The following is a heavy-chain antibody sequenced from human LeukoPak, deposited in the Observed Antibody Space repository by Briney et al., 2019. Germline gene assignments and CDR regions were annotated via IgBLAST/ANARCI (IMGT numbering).Heavy chain of an antibody. D-gene: IGHD2-15*01. CDR2: IIPIFGTA. CDR1: GGTFSSYA. V-gene: IGHV1-69*06. CDR3: AALPPGYCSGGSDSKGGKWFDP. Sequence: ASVKVSCKASGGTFSSYAISWVRQAPGQGLEWMGGIIPIFGTANYAQKFQGRVTITADKSTSTAYTELSSLRSEDTAVYYCAALPPGYCSGGSDSKGGKWFDPWGQGTMVTVSS. J-gene: IGHJ5*02.